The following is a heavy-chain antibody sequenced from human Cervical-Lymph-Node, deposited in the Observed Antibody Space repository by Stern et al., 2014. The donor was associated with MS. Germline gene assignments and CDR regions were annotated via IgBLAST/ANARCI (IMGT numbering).Heavy chain of an antibody. Sequence: EVQLVQSGAEVKKPGESLEISCKTSGYRFTNYWIGWVRQMPGKGLELMGVTYPGDSDTSYSPSFQGPVTISVDQSISTAYLQWSSLKASDTAIYYCARTWAAASDYTNFYTPLGYWGQGTLVTVSS. J-gene: IGHJ4*02. CDR3: ARTWAAASDYTNFYTPLGY. CDR2: TYPGDSDT. CDR1: GYRFTNYW. D-gene: IGHD4-11*01. V-gene: IGHV5-51*01.